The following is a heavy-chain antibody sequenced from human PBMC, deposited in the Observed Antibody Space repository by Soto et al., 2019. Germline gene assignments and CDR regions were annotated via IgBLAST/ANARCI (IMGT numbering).Heavy chain of an antibody. V-gene: IGHV3-53*01. CDR3: ARGGSKYYFDY. CDR2: IYSGGST. J-gene: IGHJ4*02. D-gene: IGHD2-15*01. CDR1: GFTVSSNY. Sequence: GGSLRLSCAASGFTVSSNYMSWVRQAPGKGLEWVSVIYSGGSTYYADSVKGRFTISRDNSKNTLYLQMDSLRAEDTAVYYCARGGSKYYFDYWGQGTLVTVSS.